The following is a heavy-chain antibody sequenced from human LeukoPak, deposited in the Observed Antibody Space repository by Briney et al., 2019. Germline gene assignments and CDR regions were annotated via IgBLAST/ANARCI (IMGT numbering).Heavy chain of an antibody. V-gene: IGHV1-2*04. Sequence: ASVKVSCKASGYTFTGYYMHWVRQAPGQGLEWMGWINPNSGGTNYAQKFQGWVTMTRDTSISTAYMELSRLRSDDTAVYYCARDAYYYDSSGYTWGQGTLVTVSS. J-gene: IGHJ5*02. D-gene: IGHD3-22*01. CDR3: ARDAYYYDSSGYT. CDR2: INPNSGGT. CDR1: GYTFTGYY.